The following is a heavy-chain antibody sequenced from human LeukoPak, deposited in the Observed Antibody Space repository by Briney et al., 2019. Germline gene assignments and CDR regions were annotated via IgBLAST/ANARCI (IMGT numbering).Heavy chain of an antibody. Sequence: TSETLSLTCTVSGDSVRNDDYYWNWLRQPPGKGLEWIGYIYSSGNTNDDPSLRSRVTISLDTSKNQFALKLTPVTAADTAVYYCAGGPRQYYYSGSYHYWGQGTLVTVSS. CDR1: GDSVRNDDYY. CDR3: AGGPRQYYYSGSYHY. V-gene: IGHV4-61*08. CDR2: IYSSGNT. J-gene: IGHJ4*02. D-gene: IGHD3-10*01.